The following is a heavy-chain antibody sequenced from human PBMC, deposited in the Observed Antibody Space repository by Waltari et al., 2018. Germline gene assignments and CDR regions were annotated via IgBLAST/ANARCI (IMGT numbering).Heavy chain of an antibody. CDR1: GYTFTSYA. V-gene: IGHV1-3*03. D-gene: IGHD2-2*01. J-gene: IGHJ6*03. CDR2: INAGNGNT. CDR3: AREGMVVVPAAMGYYYYYMDV. Sequence: QVQLVQSGAEVKKPGASVKVSCKASGYTFTSYAMHWVRQAPGQRLEWMGWINAGNGNTKYSQEFQGRVTITRDTSASTAYMELSSLGSEDMAVYYCAREGMVVVPAAMGYYYYYMDVWGKGTTVTVSS.